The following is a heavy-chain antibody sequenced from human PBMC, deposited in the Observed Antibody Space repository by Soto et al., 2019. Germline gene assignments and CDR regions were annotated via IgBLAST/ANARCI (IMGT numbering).Heavy chain of an antibody. CDR2: ISAYNGNT. Sequence: ASVKVSCKASGYTLTSYGISWVRQAPGQGLEWMGWISAYNGNTNYARKLQGRVTMTTDTSTSTAYMELRSLRSDDTAVYYCARDTPYYYDSSGWAAFDIWGQGTMVTVSS. V-gene: IGHV1-18*04. CDR1: GYTLTSYG. J-gene: IGHJ3*02. CDR3: ARDTPYYYDSSGWAAFDI. D-gene: IGHD3-22*01.